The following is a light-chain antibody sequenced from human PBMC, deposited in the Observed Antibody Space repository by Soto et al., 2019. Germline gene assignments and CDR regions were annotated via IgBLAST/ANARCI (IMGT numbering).Light chain of an antibody. Sequence: QSALTQPRSVSGSPGQSVTLSCTGTSSDVGGSNYVSWYQQHPGKAPKLMIYDVTERPSGVPDRFSGSKSGNTASLTISGLQAEDEADYYCCSYAGSYTWVFGGGTKLTVL. J-gene: IGLJ3*02. V-gene: IGLV2-11*01. CDR1: SSDVGGSNY. CDR3: CSYAGSYTWV. CDR2: DVT.